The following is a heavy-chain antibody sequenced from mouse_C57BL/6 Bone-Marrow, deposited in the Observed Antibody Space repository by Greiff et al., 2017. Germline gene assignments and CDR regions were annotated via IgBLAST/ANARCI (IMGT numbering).Heavy chain of an antibody. CDR3: ARGGTTVVAHAMDY. CDR2: ISSGGSYT. D-gene: IGHD1-1*01. J-gene: IGHJ4*01. V-gene: IGHV5-6*01. Sequence: EVKLQESGGDLVKPGGSLKLSCAASGFTFSSYGMSWVRQTPDKRLEWVATISSGGSYTYYPDSVKGRFTISRDNAKNTLYRQMSSLKSEDTAMYYCARGGTTVVAHAMDYWGQGTTVTVSS. CDR1: GFTFSSYG.